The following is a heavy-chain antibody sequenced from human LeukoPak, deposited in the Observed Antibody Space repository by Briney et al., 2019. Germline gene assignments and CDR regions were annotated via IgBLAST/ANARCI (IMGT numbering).Heavy chain of an antibody. CDR3: AKDRARYGSGSYYFDY. Sequence: GRSLRLFCAASGFTFSSYGMHWVRQAPGKGLEWVAVISYDGSNKYYADSVKGRFTISRDNSKNTLYLQMNSLRAEDTAVYYCAKDRARYGSGSYYFDYWGQGTLVTVSS. D-gene: IGHD3-10*01. V-gene: IGHV3-30*18. CDR2: ISYDGSNK. CDR1: GFTFSSYG. J-gene: IGHJ4*02.